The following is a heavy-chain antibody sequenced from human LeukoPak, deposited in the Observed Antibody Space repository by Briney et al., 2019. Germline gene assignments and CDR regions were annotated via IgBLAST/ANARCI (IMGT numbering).Heavy chain of an antibody. Sequence: PGGSLRLSCAASGFTFSTYAMSWVRQAPGKGLEWVSAISDSGGTTYYADSVKGRLTISRDNSKNTMYLQMNSLRAEDTAVYYCAKDRRSCSGTNCYYRFDYWGQGTLVTVSS. CDR3: AKDRRSCSGTNCYYRFDY. CDR2: ISDSGGTT. D-gene: IGHD2-2*01. V-gene: IGHV3-23*01. CDR1: GFTFSTYA. J-gene: IGHJ4*02.